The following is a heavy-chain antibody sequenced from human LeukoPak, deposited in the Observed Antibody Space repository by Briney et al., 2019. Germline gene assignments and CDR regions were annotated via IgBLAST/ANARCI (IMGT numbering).Heavy chain of an antibody. V-gene: IGHV3-30-3*02. CDR2: ISYDGSNK. Sequence: PGGSLRLSCAASGFTFSSYAMHWVRQAPGKGLEWVAVISYDGSNKYYADSVKGRFTISRDNSKNTLYLQMNSLRAEDTAVYYCAKSIPGYSSSWFSYYFDYWGQGTLVTVSS. D-gene: IGHD6-13*01. CDR3: AKSIPGYSSSWFSYYFDY. J-gene: IGHJ4*02. CDR1: GFTFSSYA.